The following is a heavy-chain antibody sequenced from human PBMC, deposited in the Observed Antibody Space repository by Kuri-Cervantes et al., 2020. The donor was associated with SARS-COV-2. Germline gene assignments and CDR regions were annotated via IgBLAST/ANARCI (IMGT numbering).Heavy chain of an antibody. CDR2: LIPILHMT. Sequence: SVKVSCKASGGTFSSYAFNWVRQAPGQGLEWRGRLIPILHMTNYSQKFQGRVTITADKSTGTVYMELSSLRSEDTAIYYCARASGYSSSWFDPWGQGTLVTVSS. CDR3: ARASGYSSSWFDP. J-gene: IGHJ5*02. V-gene: IGHV1-69*04. D-gene: IGHD6-13*01. CDR1: GGTFSSYA.